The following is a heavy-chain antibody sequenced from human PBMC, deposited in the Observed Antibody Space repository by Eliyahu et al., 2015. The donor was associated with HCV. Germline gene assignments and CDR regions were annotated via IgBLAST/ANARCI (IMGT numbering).Heavy chain of an antibody. J-gene: IGHJ6*02. CDR1: GGXFSSXA. V-gene: IGHV1-69*04. Sequence: QVQLVQSGAEVKKPGSSVKVSCKASGGXFSSXAIXWVRQAPGKGLEWMGRIIPILGIANYAQKFQGRVTITADKSTSTAYMELSSLRSEDTAVYYCARGDYGESPRGSATPWYYYYGMDVWGQGTTVTVSS. CDR2: IIPILGIA. D-gene: IGHD4-17*01. CDR3: ARGDYGESPRGSATPWYYYYGMDV.